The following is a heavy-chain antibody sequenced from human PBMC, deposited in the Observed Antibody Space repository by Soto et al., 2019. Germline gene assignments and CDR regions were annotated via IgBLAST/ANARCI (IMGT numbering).Heavy chain of an antibody. V-gene: IGHV1-69*06. CDR2: IIPMFGTA. CDR3: ARGRYYSSGYDFDY. Sequence: QVQLVQSGAEVKKPGSSVKVSCKASGGSFSSSAFSWVRQAPGQGLEWMGGIIPMFGTANYAQKFQGRVTIFADKSTSIVYMELSSLRFGDTAVYYCARGRYYSSGYDFDYWGQGTLVTIST. CDR1: GGSFSSSA. D-gene: IGHD3-22*01. J-gene: IGHJ4*02.